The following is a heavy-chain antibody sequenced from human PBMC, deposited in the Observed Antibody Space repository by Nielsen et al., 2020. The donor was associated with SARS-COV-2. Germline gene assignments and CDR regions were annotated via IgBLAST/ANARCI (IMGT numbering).Heavy chain of an antibody. CDR3: AREGRAAAMWVWFDP. Sequence: GESLKISCAASGFIFNNFAMHWVRQAPGKGLEWVSFISYDGSNQYYAASVKGRFTISRDNSKNTLYLQMNSLRAEDTAVYYCAREGRAAAMWVWFDPWGQGTLVTVSS. V-gene: IGHV3-30-3*01. D-gene: IGHD2-2*01. CDR1: GFIFNNFA. CDR2: ISYDGSNQ. J-gene: IGHJ5*02.